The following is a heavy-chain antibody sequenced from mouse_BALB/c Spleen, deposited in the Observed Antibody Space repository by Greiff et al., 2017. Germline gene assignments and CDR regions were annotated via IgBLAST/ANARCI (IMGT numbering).Heavy chain of an antibody. CDR2: IYPGDGDT. D-gene: IGHD1-3*01. CDR3: AGELLNPFAY. Sequence: QVQLQQSGAELVRPGSSVKISCKASGYAFSSYWMNWVKQRPGQGLEWIGQIYPGDGDTNYNGKFKGKATLTADKSSSTAYMQLSSLTSEDSAVYFCAGELLNPFAYWGQGTLVTVSA. CDR1: GYAFSSYW. J-gene: IGHJ3*01. V-gene: IGHV1-80*01.